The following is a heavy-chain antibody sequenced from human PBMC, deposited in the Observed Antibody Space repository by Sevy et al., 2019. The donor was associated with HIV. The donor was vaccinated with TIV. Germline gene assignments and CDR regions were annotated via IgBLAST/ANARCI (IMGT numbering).Heavy chain of an antibody. CDR3: AREGCTVPHDY. J-gene: IGHJ4*02. V-gene: IGHV3-23*01. CDR2: FCFGGSMI. Sequence: GESLKISCAASGFTFRIYSMSWVRQAPGKGLEWVSTFCFGGSMIHYAGSVKGRFTISRDNSKNTLYLQMNSLRADDTAVYYCAREGCTVPHDYWGQGTLVTVSS. D-gene: IGHD2-8*02. CDR1: GFTFRIYS.